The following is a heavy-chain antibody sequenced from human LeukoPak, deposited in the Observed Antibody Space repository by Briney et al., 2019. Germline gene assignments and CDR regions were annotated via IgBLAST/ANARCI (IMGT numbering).Heavy chain of an antibody. D-gene: IGHD2-21*02. J-gene: IGHJ6*03. CDR2: IDSVDASR. V-gene: IGHV3-48*03. CDR1: GFTFSSYD. CDR3: ARVAGEGDSSYYYHMDV. Sequence: GGALRLSCAASGFTFSSYDMTWVRQAPGKGLEWVSYIDSVDASRYYADSLKGRFTISRDNAKKTLFLQMNSLRVEDTAVYYCARVAGEGDSSYYYHMDVWGKGTTVTISS.